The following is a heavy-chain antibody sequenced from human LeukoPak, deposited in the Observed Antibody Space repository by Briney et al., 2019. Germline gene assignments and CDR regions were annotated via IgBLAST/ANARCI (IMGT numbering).Heavy chain of an antibody. D-gene: IGHD6-13*01. Sequence: GGSLRLSCAASGFTFDDYAMHWVRQAPGKGLEWVSAISGSGAYTYYAGSVKGRFTISRDNSKNTLYLQMNSLRAEDTALYYCAKETKIAAAGTVYYFDSWGQGTLVTVSS. CDR2: ISGSGAYT. CDR3: AKETKIAAAGTVYYFDS. J-gene: IGHJ4*02. CDR1: GFTFDDYA. V-gene: IGHV3-23*01.